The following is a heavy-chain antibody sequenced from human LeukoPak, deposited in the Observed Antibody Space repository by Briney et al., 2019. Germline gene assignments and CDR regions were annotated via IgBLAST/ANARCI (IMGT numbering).Heavy chain of an antibody. V-gene: IGHV3-7*01. Sequence: GGSLRLSCAASGFTLSSYWMSWVRQAPGKGLEWVANIKQDGSEKNYVDSVKGRFTISRDNAKNSLYLQMNSLRAEDTAVYYCARDHGWLQPLDYWGQGTLVTVSS. CDR2: IKQDGSEK. D-gene: IGHD5-24*01. CDR1: GFTLSSYW. CDR3: ARDHGWLQPLDY. J-gene: IGHJ4*02.